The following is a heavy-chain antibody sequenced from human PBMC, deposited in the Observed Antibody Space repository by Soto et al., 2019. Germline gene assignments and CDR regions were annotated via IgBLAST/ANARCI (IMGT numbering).Heavy chain of an antibody. Sequence: PSETLSLTCTVSGASISSSDCSWIRQSPAKGRELMGYVFYSDNTNYNPSLKIGGTISVYTSKNQSSLKLKSLTAADTAVSYCARGYYDGSGQSNTFDIWGQGTLVTVSS. D-gene: IGHD3-22*01. CDR3: ARGYYDGSGQSNTFDI. CDR2: VFYSDNT. V-gene: IGHV4-59*01. J-gene: IGHJ3*02. CDR1: GASISSSD.